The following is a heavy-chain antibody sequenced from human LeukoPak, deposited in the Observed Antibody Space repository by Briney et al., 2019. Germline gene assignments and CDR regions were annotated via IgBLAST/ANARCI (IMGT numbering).Heavy chain of an antibody. V-gene: IGHV3-30*18. D-gene: IGHD2-15*01. Sequence: PGGSLRLSCAASGFTFSSYGMHWIRQAPGKGLERVAVISYDGSNKYYADSVKGRFTISRDNSKNTLYLQMNSLRAEDTAVYYCAKADCSGGSCYGVDYWGQGTLVTVSS. CDR1: GFTFSSYG. J-gene: IGHJ4*02. CDR3: AKADCSGGSCYGVDY. CDR2: ISYDGSNK.